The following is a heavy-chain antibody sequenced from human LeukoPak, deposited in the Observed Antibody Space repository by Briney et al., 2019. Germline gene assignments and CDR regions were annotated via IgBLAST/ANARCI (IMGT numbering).Heavy chain of an antibody. D-gene: IGHD4-17*01. CDR2: IHHSERA. CDR1: GFTFSSYS. V-gene: IGHV4-38-2*01. CDR3: ARVSARGGYGDDYFDY. Sequence: GSLRLSCAASGFTFSSYSMNWVRQAPGKGLEWIGSIHHSERAYYNPSLKSRVTISVDPSRNHFSLRVMSVTAAETAVYFCARVSARGGYGDDYFDYWGQGTLVTVSS. J-gene: IGHJ4*02.